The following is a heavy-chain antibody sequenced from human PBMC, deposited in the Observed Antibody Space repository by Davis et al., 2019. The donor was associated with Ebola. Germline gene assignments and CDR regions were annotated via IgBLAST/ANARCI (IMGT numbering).Heavy chain of an antibody. V-gene: IGHV4-59*08. J-gene: IGHJ6*02. CDR1: GGSISSYY. D-gene: IGHD3-10*01. CDR3: ASGTRYYYGMDV. CDR2: IYYSGST. Sequence: GSLRLSCTVSGGSISSYYWSWIRQPPGKGLEWIGYIYYSGSTNYNPSLKSRVTISVDTSKNQFSLKLSSVTAADTAVYYCASGTRYYYGMDVWGQGTTVTVSS.